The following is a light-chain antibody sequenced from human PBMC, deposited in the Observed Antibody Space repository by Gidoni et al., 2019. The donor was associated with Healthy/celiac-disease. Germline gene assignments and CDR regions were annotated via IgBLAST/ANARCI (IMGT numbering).Light chain of an antibody. Sequence: DIQISQSPSTLSASVGDRVTITCRASHSISSYLNWYQQTPGKAPKLLIYGASSFQSGVPSRFSRSVSGTDFTLTISSLQPEDFTTYYCQQSYSTPLTFGGGTKVEIK. J-gene: IGKJ4*01. CDR3: QQSYSTPLT. V-gene: IGKV1-39*01. CDR1: HSISSY. CDR2: GAS.